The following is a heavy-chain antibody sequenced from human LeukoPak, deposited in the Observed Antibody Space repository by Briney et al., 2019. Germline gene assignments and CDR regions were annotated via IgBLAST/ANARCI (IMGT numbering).Heavy chain of an antibody. CDR3: ARYCRGSCVGGDCSSYFFDY. J-gene: IGHJ4*02. CDR2: VNHKSGKA. Sequence: ASVKVSRKPSGYTFSDYDINWVGQAPGPGLEWMGGVNHKSGKADYAETFQGRVTMTMDTSISTTYMELSTLRCEDTAMYYCARYCRGSCVGGDCSSYFFDYWGQGTLVAVSS. CDR1: GYTFSDYD. D-gene: IGHD2-21*02. V-gene: IGHV1-8*01.